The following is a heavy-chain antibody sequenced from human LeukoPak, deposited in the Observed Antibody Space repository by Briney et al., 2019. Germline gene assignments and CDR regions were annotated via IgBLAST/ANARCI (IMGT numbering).Heavy chain of an antibody. J-gene: IGHJ3*02. CDR1: GFTFSSYW. D-gene: IGHD2-21*02. Sequence: GGSLRLSCAASGFTFSSYWMHWVRQAPGKGLVWVSRINSDGSSTTYADSVKGRFTISRDNAKNTLYLQMNSLRAEDTAVYYCAKDIVVVTAGSNAFDIWGQGTMVTVSS. CDR2: INSDGSST. CDR3: AKDIVVVTAGSNAFDI. V-gene: IGHV3-74*01.